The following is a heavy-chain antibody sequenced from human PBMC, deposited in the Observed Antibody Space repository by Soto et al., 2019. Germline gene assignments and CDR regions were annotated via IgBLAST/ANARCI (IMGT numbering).Heavy chain of an antibody. V-gene: IGHV4-61*01. CDR2: IYYSGST. CDR3: ARERTTGVSPNYYYGMDV. J-gene: IGHJ6*02. Sequence: PSQTLPLTWTVSGGSVSRGSYCLSWIRPPPGKGLEWIGYIYYSGSTYDNPSLKSRVTISVDTSKNQFSLKLSSLTAADTAVYYCARERTTGVSPNYYYGMDVWGQGTTVTVSS. D-gene: IGHD1-7*01. CDR1: GGSVSRGSYC.